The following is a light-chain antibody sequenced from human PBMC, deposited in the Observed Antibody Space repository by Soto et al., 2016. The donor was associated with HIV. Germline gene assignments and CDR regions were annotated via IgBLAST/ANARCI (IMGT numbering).Light chain of an antibody. Sequence: GDRVTITCRASQNIGTRLHWYQEKPGEAPKLLIYGATTLQSGVPSRFSGSGSGTSFTLNIRSAQPEDSATYFCQQSDSPPYTFGQGTKVQI. CDR1: QNIGTR. V-gene: IGKV1-39*01. J-gene: IGKJ2*01. CDR2: GAT. CDR3: QQSDSPPYT.